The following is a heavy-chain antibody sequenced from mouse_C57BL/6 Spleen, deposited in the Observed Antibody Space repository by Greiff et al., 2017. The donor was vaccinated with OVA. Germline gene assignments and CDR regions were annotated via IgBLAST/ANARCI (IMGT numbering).Heavy chain of an antibody. D-gene: IGHD2-10*01. J-gene: IGHJ4*01. V-gene: IGHV1-52*01. CDR2: IDPSDSET. CDR1: GYTFTSYW. Sequence: VQLKQPGAELVRPGSSVKLSCKASGYTFTSYWMHWVKQRPIQGLEWIGNIDPSDSETHYNQKFKDKATLTVDKSSSTAYMQLSSLTSEDSAVYYCASLHREAMDYWGQGTSVTVSS. CDR3: ASLHREAMDY.